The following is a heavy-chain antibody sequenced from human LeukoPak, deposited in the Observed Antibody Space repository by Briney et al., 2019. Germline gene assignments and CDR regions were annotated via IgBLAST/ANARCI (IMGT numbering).Heavy chain of an antibody. CDR2: VSSSGSTI. D-gene: IGHD3-22*01. Sequence: PGGSLRLSCAASGFTFSDYYMSWIRQAPGKGLEWVSYVSSSGSTIYYADSVKGRFTISRDNAKNSLYLQMNSLRAEDTAVYYCARDPRYYYDSSGPITGGQGTLVTVSS. CDR1: GFTFSDYY. CDR3: ARDPRYYYDSSGPIT. J-gene: IGHJ4*02. V-gene: IGHV3-11*04.